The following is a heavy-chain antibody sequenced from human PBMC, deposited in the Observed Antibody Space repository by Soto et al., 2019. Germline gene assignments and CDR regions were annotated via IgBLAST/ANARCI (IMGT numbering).Heavy chain of an antibody. D-gene: IGHD6-19*01. J-gene: IGHJ3*02. CDR2: ISGSGGSA. V-gene: IGHV3-23*01. CDR1: GFSFSNSA. Sequence: QSGGSLRLSCAACGFSFSNSAMNWVRQAPGKGLEWVSVISGSGGSASYADSVQGRFTISRDNSNNTLYLQMNSLRAEDTAIYSCVREGSGWYSRGSFDIWGRGTMVTGSS. CDR3: VREGSGWYSRGSFDI.